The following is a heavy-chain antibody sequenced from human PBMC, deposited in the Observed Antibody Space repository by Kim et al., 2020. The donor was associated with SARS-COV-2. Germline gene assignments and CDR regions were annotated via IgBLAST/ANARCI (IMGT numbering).Heavy chain of an antibody. J-gene: IGHJ6*02. Sequence: GGSLRLSCAASGITFRNYAMTWVRQAPGKGLEGVSSITGTGGGTYYADSVKGRFTISRDNSNKTLFLQMNSLRPDDTAVYYCAKDTMAVTAGIGYYFGMDVWGQGTTVTGSS. CDR2: ITGTGGGT. D-gene: IGHD2-21*02. CDR1: GITFRNYA. V-gene: IGHV3-23*01. CDR3: AKDTMAVTAGIGYYFGMDV.